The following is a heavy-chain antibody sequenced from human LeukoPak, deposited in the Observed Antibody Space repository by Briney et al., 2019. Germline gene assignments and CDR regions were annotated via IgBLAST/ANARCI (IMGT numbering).Heavy chain of an antibody. CDR1: GFTFSSYG. J-gene: IGHJ4*02. CDR2: IWYDGSNK. D-gene: IGHD3-22*01. Sequence: GGSLRLSCAASGFTFSSYGMHWVRQAPGKGLEWVAVIWYDGSNKYYADSVKGRFTISRDNSKNTLYLQMNSLRAEDTAVYYCAKDNHYYDSSGYHTPQGVVDYWGQGTLVTVSS. CDR3: AKDNHYYDSSGYHTPQGVVDY. V-gene: IGHV3-33*06.